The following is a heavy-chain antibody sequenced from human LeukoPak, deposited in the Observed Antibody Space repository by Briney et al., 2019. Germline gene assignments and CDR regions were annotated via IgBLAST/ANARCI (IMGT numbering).Heavy chain of an antibody. CDR1: GYTFTSYY. CDR2: INPSGGST. V-gene: IGHV1-46*01. Sequence: ASVKVSCKASGYTFTSYYMHWVRQAPGQGLEWMGIINPSGGSTSYAQKFQGRVTMTRDTSTSTAYMELSSLRSEDTAVYYCARAAYYYGSGSYAGGDYFDYWGQGTLVTVSS. J-gene: IGHJ4*02. CDR3: ARAAYYYGSGSYAGGDYFDY. D-gene: IGHD3-10*01.